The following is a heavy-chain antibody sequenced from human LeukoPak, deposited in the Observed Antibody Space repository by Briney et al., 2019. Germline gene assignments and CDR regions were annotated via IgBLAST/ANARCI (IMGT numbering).Heavy chain of an antibody. CDR2: IWNDVSNK. V-gene: IGHV3-30*02. D-gene: IGHD6-19*01. J-gene: IGHJ1*01. CDR1: GFTFSSYG. Sequence: GGSLRLSCAASGFTFSSYGMHWVRQAPGKGLGWVSFIWNDVSNKYYADSMKGRFTISRDSSKNTLYLQTNRMRAEDTAVYYCAKDGRQSVGGWYVRQLSEYFQHWGQGTLVTVSS. CDR3: AKDGRQSVGGWYVRQLSEYFQH.